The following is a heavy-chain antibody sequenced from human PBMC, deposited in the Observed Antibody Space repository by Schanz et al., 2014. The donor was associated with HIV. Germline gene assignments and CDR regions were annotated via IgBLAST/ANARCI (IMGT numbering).Heavy chain of an antibody. D-gene: IGHD2-2*01. CDR1: GFTFSNYA. CDR3: AKVGRIYSTTWIDY. Sequence: QVQLVESGGGVVQPGRSLRLSCAVSGFTFSNYAIHWVRQAPGKGLEWVAVISYDGSNEYYGDSVKGRFTISRDNSKNTLYLQMNSLRREDTAVYYCAKVGRIYSTTWIDYWGQGTLVTVSS. CDR2: ISYDGSNE. V-gene: IGHV3-30*04. J-gene: IGHJ4*02.